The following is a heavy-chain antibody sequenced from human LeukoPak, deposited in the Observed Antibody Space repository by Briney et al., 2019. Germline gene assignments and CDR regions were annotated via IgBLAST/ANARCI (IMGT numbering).Heavy chain of an antibody. Sequence: GGSLRLSCAASGFTFSNYAMHWVRQAPGKGLEWVAIISYDGNDKYYTDSVKGRFTISRDKSKNTLYLQMNSLRAEDTAVYYCATGYSSGWYEGDYWGQGTLVTVSS. J-gene: IGHJ4*02. V-gene: IGHV3-30-3*01. CDR2: ISYDGNDK. CDR3: ATGYSSGWYEGDY. D-gene: IGHD6-19*01. CDR1: GFTFSNYA.